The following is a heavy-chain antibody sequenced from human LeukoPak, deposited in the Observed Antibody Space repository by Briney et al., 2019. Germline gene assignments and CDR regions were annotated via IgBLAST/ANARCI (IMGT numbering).Heavy chain of an antibody. CDR3: ARPKYSSSWYFDS. Sequence: SETLSLTCSVSGGSISRYFWNWIRQSPGKGLEWIGYIYYSGSTSYNPSLQSRVTMSVDTSTNQFSLKVTSVTAADTALYYCARPKYSSSWYFDSWGQGTLVTVSS. D-gene: IGHD6-13*01. J-gene: IGHJ4*02. V-gene: IGHV4-59*01. CDR1: GGSISRYF. CDR2: IYYSGST.